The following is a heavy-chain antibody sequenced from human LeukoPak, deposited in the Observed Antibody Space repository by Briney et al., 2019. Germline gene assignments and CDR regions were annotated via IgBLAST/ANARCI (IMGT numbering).Heavy chain of an antibody. D-gene: IGHD5-12*01. V-gene: IGHV3-30-3*01. CDR3: ARDQGWLRQLDY. Sequence: GGSLRLSCAASGFTFSSYAMHWVRQAPGKGLEWVSIISYDGSNKYYADSVKGRFTISRDNSKNTLYLQMNSLRAEDTVVYYCARDQGWLRQLDYWGQGTLVTVSS. CDR2: ISYDGSNK. CDR1: GFTFSSYA. J-gene: IGHJ4*02.